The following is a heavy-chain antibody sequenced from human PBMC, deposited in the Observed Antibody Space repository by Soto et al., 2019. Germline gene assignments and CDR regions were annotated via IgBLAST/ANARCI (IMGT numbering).Heavy chain of an antibody. CDR2: IIPIFGTA. CDR1: GGTFSSYA. D-gene: IGHD6-13*01. Sequence: GASVKVSCKASGGTFSSYAISWVRQAPGQGLEWMGGIIPIFGTANYAQKFQGRVTITADESTSTAYMELSRLRSEDTAVYYCASHLGDLYSRSKQGYLQHWGQGTLVTVSS. CDR3: ASHLGDLYSRSKQGYLQH. V-gene: IGHV1-69*13. J-gene: IGHJ1*01.